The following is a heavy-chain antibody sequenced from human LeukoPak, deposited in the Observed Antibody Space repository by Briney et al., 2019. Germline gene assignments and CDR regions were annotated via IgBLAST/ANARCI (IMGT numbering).Heavy chain of an antibody. CDR1: GFTFNSYA. D-gene: IGHD3-22*01. CDR2: IFGSGGSP. V-gene: IGHV3-23*01. J-gene: IGHJ4*02. CDR3: GRYPGWPVDY. Sequence: PGGSLRLSCAASGFTFNSYAMYWVRQAPGKGLEWISGIFGSGGSPHYADSVKGRFTISRDNSQEIVYLQLDSLRVEDTALYSSGRYPGWPVDYWGQGGLVTVSS.